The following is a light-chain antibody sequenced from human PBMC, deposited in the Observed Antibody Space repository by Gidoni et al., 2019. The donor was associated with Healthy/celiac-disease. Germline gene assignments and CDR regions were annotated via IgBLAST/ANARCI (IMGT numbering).Light chain of an antibody. J-gene: IGKJ5*01. CDR2: DAS. CDR1: QSVSSY. V-gene: IGKV3-11*01. Sequence: LLTQSPATLSLSPGERATLSCRASQSVSSYLAWYQQKPGQAPRLLIYDASNRATGIPARFSGSGSGTDFTLTISSLEPEDFAVYYCQQRSNWPPITFGQGTRLEIK. CDR3: QQRSNWPPIT.